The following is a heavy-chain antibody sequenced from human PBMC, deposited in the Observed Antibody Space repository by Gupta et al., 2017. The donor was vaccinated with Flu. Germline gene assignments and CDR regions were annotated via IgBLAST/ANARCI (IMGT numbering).Heavy chain of an antibody. V-gene: IGHV4-39*01. CDR1: GGSISSSSYY. CDR2: IYYSGST. CDR3: ARSFPLYIVVGIEA. J-gene: IGHJ4*02. Sequence: QLQLQASGPGLVKPSETLSLTCTVSGGSISSSSYYWGWLRQPPGKGLEWIGSIYYSGSTYYNPSLKSRVTISVDTSKNQFSLKLSSVTAADTAVYYCARSFPLYIVVGIEAWGQGTLVTVSS. D-gene: IGHD2-21*01.